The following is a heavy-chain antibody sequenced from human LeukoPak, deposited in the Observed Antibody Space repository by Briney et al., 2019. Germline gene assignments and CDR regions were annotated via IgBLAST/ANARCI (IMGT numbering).Heavy chain of an antibody. V-gene: IGHV3-33*08. J-gene: IGHJ6*02. CDR2: IWYDGSNK. CDR3: ASSSSELVYYGMDV. CDR1: GFTFSSYG. D-gene: IGHD6-6*01. Sequence: PGGSLRLSCVASGFTFSSYGMHWVRQALGRGRERGALIWYDGSNKYYADSVKGRFTISRDNSKNTLYLQMNSLRAEDTAVYYCASSSSELVYYGMDVWGQGTTVTVSS.